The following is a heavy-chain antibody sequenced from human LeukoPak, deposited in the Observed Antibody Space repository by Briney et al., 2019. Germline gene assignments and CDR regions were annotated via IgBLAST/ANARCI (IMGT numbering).Heavy chain of an antibody. CDR3: ARDYCGGGSCYLGAFDI. J-gene: IGHJ3*02. CDR1: GYTFTGYY. V-gene: IGHV1-2*02. Sequence: ASVKVSCKASGYTFTGYYMHWVRQAPGQGLEWMGWINPNSGGTSYAQKFQGRVTMTRDTSISTAYVELRRLRCDDTAVYYCARDYCGGGSCYLGAFDIWGQGTMVTVSS. CDR2: INPNSGGT. D-gene: IGHD2-15*01.